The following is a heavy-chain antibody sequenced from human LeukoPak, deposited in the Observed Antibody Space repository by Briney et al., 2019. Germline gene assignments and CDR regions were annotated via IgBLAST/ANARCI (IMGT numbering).Heavy chain of an antibody. Sequence: TGGSLRLSCAASGFTFSSYSMNWVRQAPGKGLEWVSSISSSSSYIYYADSVKGRFTISRDNAKNSLYLQMNSLRAEDTAVYYCARVIGLRGFWSGYYPPDYWGQGTLVTVSS. CDR3: ARVIGLRGFWSGYYPPDY. J-gene: IGHJ4*02. V-gene: IGHV3-21*01. D-gene: IGHD3-3*01. CDR2: ISSSSSYI. CDR1: GFTFSSYS.